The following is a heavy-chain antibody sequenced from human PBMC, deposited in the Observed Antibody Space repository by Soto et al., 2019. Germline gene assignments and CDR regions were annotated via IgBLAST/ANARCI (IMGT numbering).Heavy chain of an antibody. J-gene: IGHJ3*02. Sequence: PSETLSLTCTVSGGSVGSGSYYWSWIRQPPGKGLEWIGYIYYSGSTNYNPSLKSRVTISVDTSKNQFSLKLSSVTAADTAVYYCARDIENYYDSSGYYIWGQGTMVTVSS. CDR1: GGSVGSGSYY. D-gene: IGHD3-22*01. CDR3: ARDIENYYDSSGYYI. V-gene: IGHV4-61*01. CDR2: IYYSGST.